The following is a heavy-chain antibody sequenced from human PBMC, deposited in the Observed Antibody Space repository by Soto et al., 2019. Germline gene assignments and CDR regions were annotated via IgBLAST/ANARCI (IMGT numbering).Heavy chain of an antibody. V-gene: IGHV3-48*02. D-gene: IGHD2-15*01. Sequence: EVQLVESGGGLVQPGGSLRVSCVASGFTFSSYALNWVRQAPGKGLEWVSYISVGGGSIFYADSVKGRFTIPRGDVTNSLYLQMNSLRDEDTAVYYCVRDHRWAFDFWGQGTMVTVSS. CDR3: VRDHRWAFDF. J-gene: IGHJ3*01. CDR2: ISVGGGSI. CDR1: GFTFSSYA.